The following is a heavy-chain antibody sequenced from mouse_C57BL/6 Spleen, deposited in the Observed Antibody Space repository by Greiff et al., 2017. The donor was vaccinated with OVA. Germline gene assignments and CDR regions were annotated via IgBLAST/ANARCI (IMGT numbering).Heavy chain of an antibody. Sequence: VKLQESGPELVKPGASVKISCKASGYAFSSSWMNWVKQRPGKGLEWIGRIYPGDGDTNYNGKFKGKATLTADKSSSTAYMQLSSLTSEDSAVYFCARGGWALFDYWGQGTTLTVSS. D-gene: IGHD3-2*02. CDR3: ARGGWALFDY. CDR2: IYPGDGDT. V-gene: IGHV1-82*01. J-gene: IGHJ2*01. CDR1: GYAFSSSW.